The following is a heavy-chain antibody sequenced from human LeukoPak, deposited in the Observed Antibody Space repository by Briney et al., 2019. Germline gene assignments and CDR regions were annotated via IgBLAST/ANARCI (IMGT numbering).Heavy chain of an antibody. CDR2: INAGNGNT. Sequence: ASVKVSCKASGYTFTGYYMHWVRQAPGQGLEWMGWINAGNGNTKYSQEFQGRVTITRDTSASTAYMELSSLRSEDMAVYYCARGGITIFGVVITRQHFDYWGQGTLVTVSS. CDR3: ARGGITIFGVVITRQHFDY. V-gene: IGHV1-3*03. D-gene: IGHD3-3*01. CDR1: GYTFTGYY. J-gene: IGHJ4*02.